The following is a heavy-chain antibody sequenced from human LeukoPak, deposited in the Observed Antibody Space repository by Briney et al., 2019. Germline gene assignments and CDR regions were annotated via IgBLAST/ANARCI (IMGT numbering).Heavy chain of an antibody. CDR3: AKDGVVGTAGYYFDY. D-gene: IGHD3-3*01. Sequence: GGSLRLSCAASGFTFSSYGMHWVRQAPGKGLEWVAVISYDGSNKYYADSVKGQFTISRDNSKNTLYLQMNSLRAEDTAVYYCAKDGVVGTAGYYFDYWGQGTLVTVSS. J-gene: IGHJ4*02. CDR1: GFTFSSYG. V-gene: IGHV3-30*18. CDR2: ISYDGSNK.